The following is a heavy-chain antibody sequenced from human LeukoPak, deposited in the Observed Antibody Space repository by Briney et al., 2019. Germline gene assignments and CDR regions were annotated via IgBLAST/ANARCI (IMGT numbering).Heavy chain of an antibody. D-gene: IGHD3-10*01. J-gene: IGHJ4*02. CDR3: ARLSSPITPEAGSDY. CDR1: GYSFTSYW. V-gene: IGHV5-51*01. Sequence: KNGESLKISCKGSGYSFTSYWIGWVRQMPGKGLEWMGIIYPGDSDTRYSPSFQGQVTISADKSISTAYLQWSSLKASDTAMYYCARLSSPITPEAGSDYWGQGTLVTVSS. CDR2: IYPGDSDT.